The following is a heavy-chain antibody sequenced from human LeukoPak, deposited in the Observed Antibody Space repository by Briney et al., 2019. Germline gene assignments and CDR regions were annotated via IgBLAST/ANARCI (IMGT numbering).Heavy chain of an antibody. V-gene: IGHV3-21*01. D-gene: IGHD3-9*01. CDR3: AREDNYDILTGYSKSIDY. Sequence: GGSLRLSCAASGFTFSSYSMNWVRQAPGKGLEWVSSISISSSYIYYADSVKGRFTISRDNAKNSLYLQMNSLRAEDTAVYYCAREDNYDILTGYSKSIDYWGQGTLVTVSS. CDR2: ISISSSYI. CDR1: GFTFSSYS. J-gene: IGHJ4*02.